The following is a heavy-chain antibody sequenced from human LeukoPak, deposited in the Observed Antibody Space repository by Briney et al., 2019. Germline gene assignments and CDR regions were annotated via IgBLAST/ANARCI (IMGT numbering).Heavy chain of an antibody. V-gene: IGHV1-2*06. J-gene: IGHJ4*02. Sequence: ASVKVSCKASGGTFSSYAISWVRQAPGQGLEWMGRINPNGGGTNYAQKFQGRVTMTRDTSISTAYMELSRLRSDDTAVYYCARARNYCSGGICYYFDYWGQGTLVTVSS. D-gene: IGHD2-15*01. CDR2: INPNGGGT. CDR3: ARARNYCSGGICYYFDY. CDR1: GGTFSSYA.